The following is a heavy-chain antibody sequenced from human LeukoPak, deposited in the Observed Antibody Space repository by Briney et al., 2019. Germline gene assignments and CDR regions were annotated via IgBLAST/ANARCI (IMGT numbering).Heavy chain of an antibody. CDR1: GGSISSHY. D-gene: IGHD2-2*01. CDR3: AREEAYCSSTSCSAYFDY. CDR2: IYYSGST. J-gene: IGHJ4*02. Sequence: SSETLSLTCTVSGGSISSHYWGWIRQPPGKGLEWIGYIYYSGSTNYNPSLKSRVTISVDTSKNQFSLKLSSVTAADTAVYYCAREEAYCSSTSCSAYFDYWGQGTLVTVSS. V-gene: IGHV4-59*11.